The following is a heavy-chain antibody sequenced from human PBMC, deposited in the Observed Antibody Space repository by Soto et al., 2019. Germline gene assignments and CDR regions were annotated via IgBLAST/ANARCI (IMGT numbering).Heavy chain of an antibody. D-gene: IGHD3-3*01. CDR2: ISYSGST. CDR1: GGSISGDSFY. CDR3: ARLDYD. Sequence: PSETLSLTCTVFGGSISGDSFYWGWIRQPPGTGLEWIGTISYSGSTYYKPSLKSRVTMSVDTSKNQFSLKLSFVTAADTAVYYCARLDYDWGPGTLVTLSS. J-gene: IGHJ4*02. V-gene: IGHV4-39*01.